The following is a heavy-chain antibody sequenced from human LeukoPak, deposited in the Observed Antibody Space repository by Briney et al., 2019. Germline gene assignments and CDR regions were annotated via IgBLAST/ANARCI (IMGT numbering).Heavy chain of an antibody. J-gene: IGHJ6*02. Sequence: GASVKVSCKASGYTFTSYYMHWVRQAPGQGLEWMGWISAYNGNTNYAQKFQGRVTMTTHTSTSTAYMELRSLRSDDTAVYYCARGTGRFGAYYGMDVWGQGTTVTVSS. CDR1: GYTFTSYY. V-gene: IGHV1-18*04. CDR3: ARGTGRFGAYYGMDV. CDR2: ISAYNGNT. D-gene: IGHD3-10*01.